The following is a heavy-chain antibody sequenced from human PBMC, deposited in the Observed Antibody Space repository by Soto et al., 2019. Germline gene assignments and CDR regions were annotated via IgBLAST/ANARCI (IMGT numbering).Heavy chain of an antibody. Sequence: QVQLVQSGAEVKKPGASVKVYCKASGYTFTSYDINWVRQATGQGLEWMGWMNPNSGNTGYAQKFQGRVTMTRNTSISTAYMELSSLRSEDTAVYYCARGVVVVTRYYYYGMDVWGQGTTVTVSS. CDR2: MNPNSGNT. CDR3: ARGVVVVTRYYYYGMDV. CDR1: GYTFTSYD. V-gene: IGHV1-8*01. J-gene: IGHJ6*02. D-gene: IGHD2-21*02.